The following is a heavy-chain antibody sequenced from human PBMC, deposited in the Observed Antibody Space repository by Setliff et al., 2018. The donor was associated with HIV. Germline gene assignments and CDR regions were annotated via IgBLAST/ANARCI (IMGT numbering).Heavy chain of an antibody. CDR3: ASLLLGKLDY. CDR1: GGSFSGHY. CDR2: INQSGST. V-gene: IGHV4-34*01. D-gene: IGHD3-16*01. J-gene: IGHJ4*02. Sequence: PSETLSLTCAVYGGSFSGHYWSWFRQPPGKGLEWIGEINQSGSTAYNPSLKSRVTISVDTSKNQFSLKLSSVTAADTAVYYCASLLLGKLDYWGQGTLVTVS.